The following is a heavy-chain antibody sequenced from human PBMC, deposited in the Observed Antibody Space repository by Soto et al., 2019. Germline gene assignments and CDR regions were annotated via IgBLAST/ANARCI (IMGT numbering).Heavy chain of an antibody. CDR2: ISGSGSGT. Sequence: GGSLRLSCAASGFTFSSYAMSWVRQAPGKGLDWVSTISGSGSGTYYADSVKGRFTISRDNSKNTLYLQMDRLRAEDTAVYFCTKDQVEGYYDTGGSQGSWGQVTLVTVSS. CDR1: GFTFSSYA. D-gene: IGHD3-22*01. J-gene: IGHJ5*02. CDR3: TKDQVEGYYDTGGSQGS. V-gene: IGHV3-23*01.